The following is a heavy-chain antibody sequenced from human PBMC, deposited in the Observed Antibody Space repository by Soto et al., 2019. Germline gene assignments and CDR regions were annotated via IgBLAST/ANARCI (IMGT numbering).Heavy chain of an antibody. V-gene: IGHV3-21*01. D-gene: IGHD4-17*01. Sequence: LRLSCAASGFTFSTHSLNWVRQAPGKGLEWVSSISSTSGFIYYADSVKGRFTISRDNAKNSLFLQMSSLRAEDTAVYYCARGDVGGEYVELDCWGQGTLVTVYS. J-gene: IGHJ4*02. CDR1: GFTFSTHS. CDR3: ARGDVGGEYVELDC. CDR2: ISSTSGFI.